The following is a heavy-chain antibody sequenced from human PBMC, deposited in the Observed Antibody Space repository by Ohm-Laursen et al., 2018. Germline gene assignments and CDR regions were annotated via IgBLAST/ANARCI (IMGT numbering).Heavy chain of an antibody. J-gene: IGHJ5*01. CDR3: AKDWMRIQLWLES. Sequence: SLRLSCAASGFTFDDYAMHWVRQAPGKGLEWVSGISWNSGSIGYADSVKGRFTISRDNAKNSLYLQMNGLRAEDTALYYCAKDWMRIQLWLESWGQGTLVTVSS. D-gene: IGHD5-18*01. V-gene: IGHV3-9*01. CDR2: ISWNSGSI. CDR1: GFTFDDYA.